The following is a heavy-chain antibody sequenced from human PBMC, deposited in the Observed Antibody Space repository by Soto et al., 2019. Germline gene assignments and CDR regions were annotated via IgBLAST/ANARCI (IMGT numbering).Heavy chain of an antibody. V-gene: IGHV4-59*01. J-gene: IGHJ4*02. Sequence: SETLSLTCTVSGGSISSDYWSWIRQPPGKGLEWIGFVDYTGSTNYNPSLKSRVTISVDTSKNQYSLKLSSVTAADKAVYYCATETTKNTFDYWGQGTPVTVSS. CDR1: GGSISSDY. CDR3: ATETTKNTFDY. D-gene: IGHD4-17*01. CDR2: VDYTGST.